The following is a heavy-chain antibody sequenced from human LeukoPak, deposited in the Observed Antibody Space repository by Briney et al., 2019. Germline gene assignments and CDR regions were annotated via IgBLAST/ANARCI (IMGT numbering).Heavy chain of an antibody. CDR3: GKTTVGYSSGQKPAWPVDY. Sequence: GGSLRLSCAASGFTFNSYAMTWVRQAPGEGLEWVSTISGSGDSSLYAESVRGRFTISRDNSKNTLYLQINSLRAEDTAVYYCGKTTVGYSSGQKPAWPVDYWGQGTLVTVSS. V-gene: IGHV3-23*01. D-gene: IGHD5-18*01. J-gene: IGHJ4*02. CDR1: GFTFNSYA. CDR2: ISGSGDSS.